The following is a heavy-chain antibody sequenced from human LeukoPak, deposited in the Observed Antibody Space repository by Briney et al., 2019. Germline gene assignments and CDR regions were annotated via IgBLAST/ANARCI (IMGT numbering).Heavy chain of an antibody. CDR2: IYHSGST. D-gene: IGHD2-2*01. Sequence: PSETLSLTCTVSGYSISSGYYWGWIRQPPGKGLEWIGSIYHSGSTYYNPSLKSRVTVSVDTSKNQFSLKLSSVTAADTAVYYCARGYCSSTSCYEWAFDIWGQGTMVTVSS. V-gene: IGHV4-38-2*02. CDR3: ARGYCSSTSCYEWAFDI. CDR1: GYSISSGYY. J-gene: IGHJ3*02.